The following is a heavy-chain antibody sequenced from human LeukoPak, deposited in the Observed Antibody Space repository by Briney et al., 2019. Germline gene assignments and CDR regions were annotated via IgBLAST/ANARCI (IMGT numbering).Heavy chain of an antibody. CDR2: ISYDGSNK. CDR1: GFTFSSYA. V-gene: IGHV3-30*04. J-gene: IGHJ4*02. D-gene: IGHD6-19*01. CDR3: ARGRKSSGWTFYFDY. Sequence: GGSLRLSCAASGFTFSSYAMHWVRQAPGKGLEWVAVISYDGSNKYYADSVKGRFTISRDNSKNTLYLQMNSLRAEDTAVYYCARGRKSSGWTFYFDYWGQGTLVTVSS.